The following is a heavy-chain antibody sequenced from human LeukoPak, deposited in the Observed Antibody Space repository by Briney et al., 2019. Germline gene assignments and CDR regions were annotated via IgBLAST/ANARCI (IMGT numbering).Heavy chain of an antibody. CDR3: ARGGVAARLMYGFQNWFDP. V-gene: IGHV4-31*03. D-gene: IGHD6-6*01. J-gene: IGHJ5*02. Sequence: SETLSLTCSVSGETVSSGAFYWSWIRQHPRRGLEWIGNIYSSGSTYYNPTLRSRLTISVDTSNNLFSLKMTSVTAADMAVYYCARGGVAARLMYGFQNWFDPWGQGTLVTVSS. CDR2: IYSSGST. CDR1: GETVSSGAFY.